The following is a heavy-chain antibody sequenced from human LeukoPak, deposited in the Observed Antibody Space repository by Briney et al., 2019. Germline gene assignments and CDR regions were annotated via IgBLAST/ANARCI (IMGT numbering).Heavy chain of an antibody. CDR1: GYNFSNYW. J-gene: IGHJ4*02. D-gene: IGHD6-13*01. CDR2: IYPGDSET. Sequence: GESLKISCKTSGYNFSNYWIGWVRQMPGKGLEWMGIIYPGDSETRYSPSFQGQVTFSADTSIDTAYVQWSSLEASDTAIYYCARLQLLSAAGTFDYWGQGILVTVSS. CDR3: ARLQLLSAAGTFDY. V-gene: IGHV5-51*01.